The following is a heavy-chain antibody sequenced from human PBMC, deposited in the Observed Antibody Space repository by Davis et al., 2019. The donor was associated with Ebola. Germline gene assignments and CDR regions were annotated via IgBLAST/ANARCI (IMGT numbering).Heavy chain of an antibody. CDR3: AKGGSGWPSDYSYGMGV. CDR2: VSSSSSAI. CDR1: GFILSSYW. J-gene: IGHJ6*04. D-gene: IGHD6-19*01. Sequence: GGSLRLSCAGSGFILSSYWMHWVRQAPGKGLEWLSYVSSSSSAIYYADSVKGRFTISRDNAKNSLYLQMNSLRVDDTAVYYCAKGGSGWPSDYSYGMGVWGKGTTVTVSS. V-gene: IGHV3-48*01.